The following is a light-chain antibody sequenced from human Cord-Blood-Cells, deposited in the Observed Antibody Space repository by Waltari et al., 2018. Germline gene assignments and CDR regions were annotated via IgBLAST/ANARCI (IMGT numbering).Light chain of an antibody. V-gene: IGKV4-1*01. J-gene: IGKJ3*01. CDR3: QQYYSTPLT. CDR2: WAS. Sequence: IVMTQSSDALAVSLGERATIICESSDSVLYSSNNKNYLAWYQQKPGQPPKLLIYWASTRESGVPDRFSGSGSGTDFTLTISSLQAEDVAVYYCQQYYSTPLTFGPGTKVDIK. CDR1: DSVLYSSNNKNY.